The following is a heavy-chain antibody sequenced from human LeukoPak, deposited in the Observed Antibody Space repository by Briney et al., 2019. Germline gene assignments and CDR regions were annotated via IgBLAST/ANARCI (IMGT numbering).Heavy chain of an antibody. CDR1: GGTISSYY. J-gene: IGHJ4*02. Sequence: SETLSLTCTVSGGTISSYYWSWVRQPPGQGLEWIGYIYYSGSTNYNPSLKSRVTISVDTSKNQFSLKLSSVTAADTAVYYCARIAATIGADYFDYWGQGTLVTVSS. V-gene: IGHV4-59*01. D-gene: IGHD5-12*01. CDR2: IYYSGST. CDR3: ARIAATIGADYFDY.